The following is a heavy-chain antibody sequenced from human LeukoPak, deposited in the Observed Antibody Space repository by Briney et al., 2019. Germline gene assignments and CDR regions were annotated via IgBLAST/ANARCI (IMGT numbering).Heavy chain of an antibody. D-gene: IGHD6-13*01. Sequence: SETLSLTCAVYGGSFSGYYWSWIRQPPGKGLEWIGSIYYSGSTYYNPSLKSRVTISVDTSKNQFSLKLSSVTAADTAVYYCARHSPIAAAGTGVDYWGQGTLVTVSS. CDR3: ARHSPIAAAGTGVDY. CDR1: GGSFSGYY. J-gene: IGHJ4*02. CDR2: IYYSGST. V-gene: IGHV4-34*01.